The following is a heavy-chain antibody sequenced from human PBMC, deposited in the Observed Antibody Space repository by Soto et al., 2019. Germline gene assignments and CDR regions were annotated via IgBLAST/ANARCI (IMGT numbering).Heavy chain of an antibody. CDR1: GFMFSAYW. Sequence: GGSLRLSCAASGFMFSAYWMSWVRQAPGKGLEWVANIKQDGSEKYYVDSVKGRFTISRDNAKNSLYLQMNSLRAEDTAVYYCASITTTYFDYWGQGXLVTVYS. D-gene: IGHD3-22*01. CDR3: ASITTTYFDY. J-gene: IGHJ4*02. CDR2: IKQDGSEK. V-gene: IGHV3-7*03.